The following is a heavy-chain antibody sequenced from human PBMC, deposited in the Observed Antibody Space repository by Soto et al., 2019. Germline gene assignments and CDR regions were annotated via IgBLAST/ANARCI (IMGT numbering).Heavy chain of an antibody. V-gene: IGHV1-18*04. J-gene: IGHJ5*02. CDR3: ARGPXYCSSTSCFSGVTWFDP. CDR2: ISSYNGNT. D-gene: IGHD2-2*01. CDR1: GYTFTSYG. Sequence: GASVKVSCKGSGYTFTSYGISWVRQAPGQGLEWMGWISSYNGNTNYAQKVQGRVTMTTDKSTSTTYMELRSLRSDDTAVYYCARGPXYCSSTSCFSGVTWFDPWGQGTLVTVSS.